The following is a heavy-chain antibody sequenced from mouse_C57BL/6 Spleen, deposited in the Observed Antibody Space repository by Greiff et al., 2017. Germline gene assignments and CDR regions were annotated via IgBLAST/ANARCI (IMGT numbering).Heavy chain of an antibody. CDR2: ILPGSGST. D-gene: IGHD2-4*01. Sequence: VQGVESGAELMKPGASVKLSCKATGYTFTGYWIEWVKQRPGHGLEWIGEILPGSGSTNYNDKFKGKATFTADTSSNTAYMQLSSLTTEDSAIYYCARYDYDGVGYWGQGTTLTVSS. J-gene: IGHJ2*01. CDR1: GYTFTGYW. CDR3: ARYDYDGVGY. V-gene: IGHV1-9*01.